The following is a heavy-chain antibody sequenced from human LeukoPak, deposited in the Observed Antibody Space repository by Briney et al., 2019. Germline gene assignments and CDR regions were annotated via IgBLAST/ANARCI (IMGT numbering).Heavy chain of an antibody. CDR2: IYYSGST. J-gene: IGHJ4*02. CDR1: GGSISSYY. CDR3: ARGDYDILTGYSNSYYFDY. D-gene: IGHD3-9*01. V-gene: IGHV4-59*01. Sequence: PSETLSLTCTVSGGSISSYYWSWIRQPPGKGPEWIGYIYYSGSTNYNPSLKSRVTISVDTSKNQFSLKLSSVTAADTAVYYCARGDYDILTGYSNSYYFDYWGQGTLVTVSS.